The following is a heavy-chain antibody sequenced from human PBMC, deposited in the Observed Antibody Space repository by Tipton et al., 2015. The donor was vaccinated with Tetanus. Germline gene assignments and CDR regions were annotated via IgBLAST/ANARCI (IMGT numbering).Heavy chain of an antibody. J-gene: IGHJ5*01. Sequence: RSLRLSCAASGFIFRNFLMYWVRQAPGKGLEWVADVSYDGDTKNYADSVKGRYSISRDNSKNTVYLQMNSLRAVDTAVYFCAKGSQPAASEAYNWFESWGQGTLVTVSS. CDR1: GFIFRNFL. CDR3: AKGSQPAASEAYNWFES. D-gene: IGHD6-13*01. V-gene: IGHV3-30*18. CDR2: VSYDGDTK.